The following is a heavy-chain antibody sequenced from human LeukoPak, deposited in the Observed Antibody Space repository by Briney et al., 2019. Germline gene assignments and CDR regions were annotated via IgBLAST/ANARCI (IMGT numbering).Heavy chain of an antibody. CDR1: GFTFSSYW. J-gene: IGHJ6*02. V-gene: IGHV3-7*01. CDR2: IKQDGSEK. Sequence: GGSLRLSCAASGFTFSSYWMSWVRQAPGKGLEWVANIKQDGSEKYYVDSVKGRFTISRDNAKNSLYLQMNSLRAEDTAVYYCARKQRRDYYYGMDVWGQGTTVTVSS. CDR3: ARKQRRDYYYGMDV.